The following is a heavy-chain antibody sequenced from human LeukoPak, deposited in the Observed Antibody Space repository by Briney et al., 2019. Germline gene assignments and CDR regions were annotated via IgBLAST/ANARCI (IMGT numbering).Heavy chain of an antibody. J-gene: IGHJ5*02. CDR2: INPNSGGT. V-gene: IGHV1-2*02. Sequence: ASVKVSCKASGYTFTCYYMHWVRQAPGQGLEWMGWINPNSGGTNYAQKFQGRVTMTRDTSISTAYMELSRLRSDDTAVYYCASTTRWLQTNWFDPWGQGTLVTVSS. CDR3: ASTTRWLQTNWFDP. D-gene: IGHD5-24*01. CDR1: GYTFTCYY.